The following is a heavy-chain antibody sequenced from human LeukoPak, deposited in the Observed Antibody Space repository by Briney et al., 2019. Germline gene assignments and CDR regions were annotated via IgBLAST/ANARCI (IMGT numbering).Heavy chain of an antibody. Sequence: PSETLSLTCTVSGGSISSYYWSWIRQPPGKGLEWIGYIYYSGSTNYNPSLKSRVTISVDTSKNQFSLKLSSVTAADTAVYYCARGGVIFKRNNWFDPWGQGTLVTVSS. CDR2: IYYSGST. V-gene: IGHV4-59*01. J-gene: IGHJ5*02. D-gene: IGHD2-15*01. CDR3: ARGGVIFKRNNWFDP. CDR1: GGSISSYY.